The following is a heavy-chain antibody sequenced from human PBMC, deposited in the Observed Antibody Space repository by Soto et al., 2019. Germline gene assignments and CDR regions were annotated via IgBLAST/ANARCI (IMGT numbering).Heavy chain of an antibody. D-gene: IGHD3-9*01. CDR2: ISSYNGNT. CDR3: ALTIFTLYYFDY. V-gene: IGHV1-18*01. J-gene: IGHJ4*02. CDR1: GYTFTSYG. Sequence: QVQLVQSGAEVKKPGASVKVSCKASGYTFTSYGISWVRQAPGQGLEWMGWISSYNGNTNYAQKLQGRVTMTTDTSTITAYMELRSLRSDDTTVYYCALTIFTLYYFDYWGKGTLVTVSS.